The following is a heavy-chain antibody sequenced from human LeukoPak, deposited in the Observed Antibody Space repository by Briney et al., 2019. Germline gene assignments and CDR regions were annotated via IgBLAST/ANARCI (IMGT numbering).Heavy chain of an antibody. CDR3: AREGYGDYGWFDP. D-gene: IGHD4-17*01. V-gene: IGHV4-59*01. CDR1: GGSINNFY. J-gene: IGHJ5*02. CDR2: IYYSGST. Sequence: SETLSLTCSVSGGSINNFYWSWIRQPPGGGLEYIGYIYYSGSTNYNPSLKSRVTISVDTSKNQFSLKLSSVTAADTAVYYCAREGYGDYGWFDPWGQGTLVTASS.